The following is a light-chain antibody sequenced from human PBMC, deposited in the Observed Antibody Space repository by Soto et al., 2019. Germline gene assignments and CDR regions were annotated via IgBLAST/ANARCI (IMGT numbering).Light chain of an antibody. CDR3: QQRSSWPWT. CDR1: QSVRSS. CDR2: DAS. Sequence: EILLTQSPATLSLSPGERATLSCRASQSVRSSLAWYQQKPGQAPRLLIYDASTRATGIPGRFSGSGSGTDFTLTISNLEPEDLAVYYCQQRSSWPWTFGQGAKVEIK. V-gene: IGKV3-11*01. J-gene: IGKJ1*01.